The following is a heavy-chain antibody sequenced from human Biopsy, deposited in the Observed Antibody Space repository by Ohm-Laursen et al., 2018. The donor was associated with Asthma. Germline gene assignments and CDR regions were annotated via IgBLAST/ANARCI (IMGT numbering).Heavy chain of an antibody. CDR1: RFTYE. Sequence: SLRLSCSASRFTYEMHWVRQAPGKGLEWVSSITGSGGFTYYADSVKGRFTISRDKSENTLYLQMNSLRAEDTAVYYCAKARIHHFYDSSGYYQHDWGQGTLVTVSS. V-gene: IGHV3-23*01. D-gene: IGHD3-22*01. CDR2: ITGSGGFT. CDR3: AKARIHHFYDSSGYYQHD. J-gene: IGHJ4*02.